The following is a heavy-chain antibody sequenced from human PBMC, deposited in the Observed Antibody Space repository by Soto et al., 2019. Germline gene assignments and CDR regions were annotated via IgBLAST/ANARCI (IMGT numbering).Heavy chain of an antibody. D-gene: IGHD3-16*01. CDR3: ARWGTTGGLDV. CDR2: TSYDGSDK. Sequence: ESGGGVVQPGTSLRVSCVGSGFTFRSYVIHWVRQAPGKGLEWVALTSYDGSDKYYGDSVRGRFTISRDNSRNTVDLQMDSLRLEYTALYYCARWGTTGGLDVWGQGTLVSVSS. V-gene: IGHV3-30*19. J-gene: IGHJ1*01. CDR1: GFTFRSYV.